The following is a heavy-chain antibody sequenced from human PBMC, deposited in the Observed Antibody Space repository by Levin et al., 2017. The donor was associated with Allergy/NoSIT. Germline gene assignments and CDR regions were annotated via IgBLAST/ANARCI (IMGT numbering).Heavy chain of an antibody. CDR3: AHKGGGLTGYYATFFFDY. Sequence: SGPTLVKPTQTFTLTCTVSGFSVSADGVGVGWIRQPPGKALEWPALIYWDDDKRYSTSLKSRLTITKDTSKNQVVLTMTNMDPVDTATYCCAHKGGGLTGYYATFFFDYWGQGTLVTVSS. CDR2: IYWDDDK. CDR1: GFSVSADGVG. D-gene: IGHD3-9*01. J-gene: IGHJ4*02. V-gene: IGHV2-5*02.